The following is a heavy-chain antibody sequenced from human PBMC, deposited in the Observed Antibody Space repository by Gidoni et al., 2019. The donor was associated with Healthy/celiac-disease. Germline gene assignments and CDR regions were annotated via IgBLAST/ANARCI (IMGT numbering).Heavy chain of an antibody. V-gene: IGHV1-8*01. Sequence: QVQLVQSGAEVKKPGASVKVSCKASGYTFTSYDINWVRQATGQGLAWMGWMNPNSGNTGYAQKFQGRVTMTRNTSISTAYMELSSLRSEDTAVYYCARGSAYYYGSGSRYYYYYGMDVWGQGTTVTVSS. CDR2: MNPNSGNT. CDR3: ARGSAYYYGSGSRYYYYYGMDV. D-gene: IGHD3-10*01. J-gene: IGHJ6*02. CDR1: GYTFTSYD.